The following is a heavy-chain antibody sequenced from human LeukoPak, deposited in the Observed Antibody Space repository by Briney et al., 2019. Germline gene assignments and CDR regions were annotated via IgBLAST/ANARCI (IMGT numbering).Heavy chain of an antibody. CDR3: ASVYDSSGYYPF. Sequence: KPSETLSLTCAVYGGSFSGYYWSWIRQPPGKGLEWIGEINHSGSTNYNPSLKSRVTISVGTSKNQFSLKLSSVTAADTAVYYCASVYDSSGYYPFWGQGTLVTVSS. CDR1: GGSFSGYY. D-gene: IGHD3-22*01. CDR2: INHSGST. V-gene: IGHV4-34*01. J-gene: IGHJ4*02.